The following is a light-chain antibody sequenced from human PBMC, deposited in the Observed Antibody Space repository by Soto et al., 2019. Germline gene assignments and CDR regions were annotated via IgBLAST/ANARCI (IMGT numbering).Light chain of an antibody. CDR3: SSYTSSSTDV. V-gene: IGLV2-14*01. CDR2: EVT. J-gene: IGLJ1*01. CDR1: SSDVGGYNY. Sequence: QSALTQPASVSGSPGQSITISCTGTSSDVGGYNYVSWYQQHPGKVPKVMIYEVTNRPSGVSNRFSGSKSGSTASLTISGLQAEDEADYYCSSYTSSSTDVFGTGTKVTVL.